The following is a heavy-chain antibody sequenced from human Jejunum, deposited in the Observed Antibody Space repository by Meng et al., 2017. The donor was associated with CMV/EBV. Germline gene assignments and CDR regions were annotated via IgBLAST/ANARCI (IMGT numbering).Heavy chain of an antibody. J-gene: IGHJ5*02. D-gene: IGHD1-14*01. CDR2: ISAYNGNT. Sequence: QVQLVRSGAVVKKPGASVKVSCKASGYIFNNYGVSWVRQAPGQGPEWMGWISAYNGNTNYAQNFQGRFTMTTDTSTSTAYMELRSLRSDDTAVYYCARDLPGGTKGTWLDLWGQGTLVTVSS. V-gene: IGHV1-18*01. CDR3: ARDLPGGTKGTWLDL. CDR1: GYIFNNYG.